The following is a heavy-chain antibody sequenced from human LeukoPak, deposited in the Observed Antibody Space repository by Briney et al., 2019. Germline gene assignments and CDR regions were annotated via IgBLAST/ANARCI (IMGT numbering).Heavy chain of an antibody. Sequence: GGSLRLSCAASGFTFSSYEMNWVRQAPGKGLEWVSYISSSGSTIYYADSVKDRFTISRDNAKNSLYLQMNSLRAEDTAVYYCARGVYDSSGYYFFDYWGQGTLVTVSS. CDR1: GFTFSSYE. CDR3: ARGVYDSSGYYFFDY. CDR2: ISSSGSTI. V-gene: IGHV3-48*03. D-gene: IGHD3-22*01. J-gene: IGHJ4*02.